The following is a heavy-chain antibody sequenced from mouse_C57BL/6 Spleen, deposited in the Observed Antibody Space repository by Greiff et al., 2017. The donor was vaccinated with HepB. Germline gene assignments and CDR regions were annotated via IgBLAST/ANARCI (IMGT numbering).Heavy chain of an antibody. D-gene: IGHD1-1*01. CDR1: GYAFSSYW. CDR3: ARYYYGGRAFDY. J-gene: IGHJ2*01. CDR2: IYPGDGDT. Sequence: VQLQQSGAELVKPGASVKISCKASGYAFSSYWMNWVTQRPGKGLEWIGQIYPGDGDTNYNGKFKGKATLNADKSSSTAYMQLSSLTSEDSAVYFCARYYYGGRAFDYWGQGTTLTVSS. V-gene: IGHV1-80*01.